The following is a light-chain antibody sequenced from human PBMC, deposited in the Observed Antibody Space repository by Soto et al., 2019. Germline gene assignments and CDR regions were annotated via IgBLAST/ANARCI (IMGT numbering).Light chain of an antibody. CDR1: QGISNS. Sequence: DIQMTQSPSAMSASAGDRVTITCRASQGISNSLAWFQQKPGKVPKRLIYGASSLQTGVPSRFSGSGSGTEFNLTISSLQPEDFATYYCLQYNGYPRTFGQGTQLEIK. V-gene: IGKV1-17*03. J-gene: IGKJ2*01. CDR3: LQYNGYPRT. CDR2: GAS.